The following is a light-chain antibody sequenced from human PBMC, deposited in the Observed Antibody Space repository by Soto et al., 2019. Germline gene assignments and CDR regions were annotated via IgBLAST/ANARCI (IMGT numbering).Light chain of an antibody. V-gene: IGKV3-20*01. CDR2: GAS. Sequence: EIVLTQSPGTLSLSPGERATLSCRANQSVSSSYLAWYQQKPGQAPRLLIYGASSRATGIPDRFSGSGSGTDFTLTISRLEPEDFAVYYCQQYGSSLWTFGQGTKVDIK. CDR1: QSVSSSY. CDR3: QQYGSSLWT. J-gene: IGKJ1*01.